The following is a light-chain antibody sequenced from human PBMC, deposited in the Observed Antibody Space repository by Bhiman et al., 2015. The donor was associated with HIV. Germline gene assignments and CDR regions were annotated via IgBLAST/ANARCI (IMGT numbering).Light chain of an antibody. CDR2: QDT. CDR3: RAWDNSQYV. CDR1: NLGHKY. V-gene: IGLV3-1*01. Sequence: SYELTQPPSVSVSPGQTASITCSGDNLGHKYACWYQQKPGQSPVLVIYQDTKRPSGIPERFSGSNSGNTATLTFSRTQTMDEADYYCRAWDNSQYVFGPGTKVTVL. J-gene: IGLJ1*01.